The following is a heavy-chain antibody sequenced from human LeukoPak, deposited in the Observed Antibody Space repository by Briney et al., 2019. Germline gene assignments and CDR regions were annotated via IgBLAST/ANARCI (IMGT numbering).Heavy chain of an antibody. D-gene: IGHD2-15*01. CDR2: IIPILGIA. CDR1: GGTFSSYA. J-gene: IGHJ4*02. Sequence: ASVKVSCKASGGTFSSYAISWVRQAPGQGLEWMGRIIPILGIANYAQKFQGRVTITADKSTSAAYMELSSLRSEDTAVYYCARGGGPGHYWGQGTLVTVSS. V-gene: IGHV1-69*04. CDR3: ARGGGPGHY.